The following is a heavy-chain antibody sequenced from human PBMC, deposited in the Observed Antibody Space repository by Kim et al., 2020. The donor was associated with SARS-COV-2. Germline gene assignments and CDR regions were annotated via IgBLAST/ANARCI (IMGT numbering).Heavy chain of an antibody. Sequence: GGSLRLSCAASGFTFSSYGMHWVRQAPGKGLEWVAVIWYDGSNKYYADSVKGRFTISRDNSKNTLYLQMNSLRAEDTAVYYCAREEVAAAGNGYYYGMDVWGQGTTVTVSS. J-gene: IGHJ6*02. CDR2: IWYDGSNK. CDR1: GFTFSSYG. D-gene: IGHD6-13*01. V-gene: IGHV3-33*01. CDR3: AREEVAAAGNGYYYGMDV.